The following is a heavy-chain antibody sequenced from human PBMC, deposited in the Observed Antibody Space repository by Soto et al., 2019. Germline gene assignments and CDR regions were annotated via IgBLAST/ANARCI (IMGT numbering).Heavy chain of an antibody. V-gene: IGHV1-69*02. CDR2: ISPMLGVR. Sequence: QVQLVQSGAEVKKPGSSVKVSCKDSGGTFSTYSMFWVRQAPGQGLEWMGRISPMLGVRNYAQRFQDRVTITADKSTATVQMELSSLRSEDTALYYCTIGSWSGEVFDIWGQGTMVTVSS. CDR1: GGTFSTYS. CDR3: TIGSWSGEVFDI. J-gene: IGHJ3*02. D-gene: IGHD2-21*01.